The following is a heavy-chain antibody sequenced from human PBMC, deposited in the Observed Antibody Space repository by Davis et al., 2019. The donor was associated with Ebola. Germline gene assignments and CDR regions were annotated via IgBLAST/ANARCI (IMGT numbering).Heavy chain of an antibody. V-gene: IGHV4-31*03. CDR2: IYYSGST. D-gene: IGHD2-2*01. CDR1: GGSISSGGYY. CDR3: ARTDYCSSTSCFYYYYGMDV. J-gene: IGHJ6*04. Sequence: MPSETLSLTCTVSGGSISSGGYYWSWIRQHPGKGLEWIGYIYYSGSTYYNPSLKSRVTISVDTSKNQFSLKLSSVTAADTAVYYCARTDYCSSTSCFYYYYGMDVWGKGTTVTVSS.